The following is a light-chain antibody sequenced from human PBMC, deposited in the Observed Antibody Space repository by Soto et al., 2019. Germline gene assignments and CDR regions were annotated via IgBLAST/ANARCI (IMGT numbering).Light chain of an antibody. Sequence: QSALTQPPSASGSPGQSVTISCTGTSSDVGSYNYVSWYQQHPDKAPKLMIYEVNKPPPGVPDRFSGSKSGNTASLTVSGLQAEDEDDYYCTSYAGYNNPVVFGGGTKLTVL. CDR2: EVN. J-gene: IGLJ3*02. V-gene: IGLV2-8*01. CDR3: TSYAGYNNPVV. CDR1: SSDVGSYNY.